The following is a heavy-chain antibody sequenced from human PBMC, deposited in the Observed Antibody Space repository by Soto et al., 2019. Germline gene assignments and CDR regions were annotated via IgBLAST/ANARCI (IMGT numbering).Heavy chain of an antibody. V-gene: IGHV4-31*03. J-gene: IGHJ4*02. D-gene: IGHD3-22*01. CDR1: GGSISSGGYY. CDR2: IYYSGTT. CDR3: ARGHRTYYYDSIGYDRVYFDY. Sequence: QVQLQESGPGLVKPSQTLSLTCTVSGGSISSGGYYWSWIRRHPGKGLEWIGYIYYSGTTYYNPSLKSRVTISVDTSKNQFSLKLSSVTAADTAVYYCARGHRTYYYDSIGYDRVYFDYWGQGTLVTVSS.